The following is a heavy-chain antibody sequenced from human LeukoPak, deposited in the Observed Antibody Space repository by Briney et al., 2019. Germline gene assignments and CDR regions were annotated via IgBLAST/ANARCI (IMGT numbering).Heavy chain of an antibody. D-gene: IGHD4-23*01. CDR1: GFTFSTYW. V-gene: IGHV3-21*01. CDR2: ISSGSSYI. Sequence: PGGSLRLSCAASGFTFSTYWMHWVRQAPGKGLEWVSSISSGSSYIYYADSVKGRFTISRDNAKKSMYLQMNSLRDDDTAVYYCATGGRAPVWGQGTMVTVSS. J-gene: IGHJ3*01. CDR3: ATGGRAPV.